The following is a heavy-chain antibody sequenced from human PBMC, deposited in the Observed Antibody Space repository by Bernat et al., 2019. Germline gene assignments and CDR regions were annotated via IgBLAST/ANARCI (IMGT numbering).Heavy chain of an antibody. CDR1: GGTFSSYT. CDR3: ARDSEDSSGGWFDP. J-gene: IGHJ5*02. Sequence: QVQLVQSGAEVKKPGSSVKVSCKASGGTFSSYTISWVRQAPGQGLEWMGRIIPILGIANYAQKFQGRVTITADKSTSTAYMELSSLRSEDTAVYYCARDSEDSSGGWFDPWGQGTLVTVSS. D-gene: IGHD3-22*01. CDR2: IIPILGIA. V-gene: IGHV1-69*08.